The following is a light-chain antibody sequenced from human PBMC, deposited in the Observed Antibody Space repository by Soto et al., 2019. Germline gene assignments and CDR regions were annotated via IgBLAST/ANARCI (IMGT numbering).Light chain of an antibody. V-gene: IGKV1-12*01. Sequence: DIHMTQSPSSVSASVGDRVTITWRASQGISNWFAWYQHKPGKAPRLLIYAVSSSKSGVPSRVSGSGSGTDFTLTISSLQPEDVGTYYCQQATNFPVFGQGTKVEIK. CDR1: QGISNW. CDR3: QQATNFPV. CDR2: AVS. J-gene: IGKJ1*01.